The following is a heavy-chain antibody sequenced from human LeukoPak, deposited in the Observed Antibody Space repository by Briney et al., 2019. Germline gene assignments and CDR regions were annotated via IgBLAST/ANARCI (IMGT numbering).Heavy chain of an antibody. Sequence: GGSLRLSCAASGFTFSSYAMHWVRQAPGKGLEWVAVISYDGSNKYYADSVKGRFTISRDNSKNTLYLQMNSLRAEDTAVYYCAKVSFTFFDPWGQGTLVTVSS. CDR2: ISYDGSNK. CDR1: GFTFSSYA. J-gene: IGHJ5*02. V-gene: IGHV3-30*04. CDR3: AKVSFTFFDP.